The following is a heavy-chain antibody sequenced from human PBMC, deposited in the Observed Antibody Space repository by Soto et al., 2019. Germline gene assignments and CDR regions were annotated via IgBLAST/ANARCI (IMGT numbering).Heavy chain of an antibody. CDR2: IFSNDEK. V-gene: IGHV2-26*01. D-gene: IGHD5-18*01. J-gene: IGHJ4*02. CDR1: GFSLSNARMG. CDR3: TRVRGYSYGPYYFDY. Sequence: QVTLKESGPVLVKPTETLTLTCTVSGFSLSNARMGVSWIRQPPGKALEWLAHIFSNDEKSYSTSLRASLTISKDTSKGQVVLTMTNVEPVDTATYYCTRVRGYSYGPYYFDYWGQGTLVTVSS.